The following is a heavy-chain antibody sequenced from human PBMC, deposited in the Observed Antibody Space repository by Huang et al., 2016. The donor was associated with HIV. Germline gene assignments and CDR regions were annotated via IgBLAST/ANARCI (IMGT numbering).Heavy chain of an antibody. D-gene: IGHD6-13*01. J-gene: IGHJ6*03. V-gene: IGHV7-4-1*02. CDR2: INANTGDP. Sequence: QVQLVQSGSEVKKPGASVKVSCKASGYTFSNYALNWVRQAPGQGLEWMGGINANTGDPTYALAFTGRFGFSCDTSVSTAYLQINGLKAEDTAVYYCVRPAAPTRYYYYEYMDVWGQGTTVTVS. CDR3: VRPAAPTRYYYYEYMDV. CDR1: GYTFSNYA.